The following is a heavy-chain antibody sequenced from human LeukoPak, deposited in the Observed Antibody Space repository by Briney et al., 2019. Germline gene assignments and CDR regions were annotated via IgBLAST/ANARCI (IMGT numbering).Heavy chain of an antibody. Sequence: GESLQISCQGSGYSFTSYWISWVRQMPGKGLEWMGRIDPSDSYTNYSPSFQGHVTISADKSISTAYLQWSSLKASDTAMYYCARDLAVAGKPDYWGQGTLVTVSS. CDR3: ARDLAVAGKPDY. CDR1: GYSFTSYW. V-gene: IGHV5-10-1*01. D-gene: IGHD6-19*01. CDR2: IDPSDSYT. J-gene: IGHJ4*02.